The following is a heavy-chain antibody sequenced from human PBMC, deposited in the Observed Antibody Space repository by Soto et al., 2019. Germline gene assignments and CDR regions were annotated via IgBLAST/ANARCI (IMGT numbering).Heavy chain of an antibody. CDR2: SSAYNGNT. CDR3: ASDPSYYYGSGSYYIPLGY. Sequence: ASVKVSCKASGSTFPSSGISWVRQPPGQGLEWMGWSSAYNGNTNYAQKLQGRVTMTTDTSTSTAYMELRSLRSEDTAVYYCASDPSYYYGSGSYYIPLGYWGQGTLVTVSS. CDR1: GSTFPSSG. V-gene: IGHV1-18*01. J-gene: IGHJ4*02. D-gene: IGHD3-10*01.